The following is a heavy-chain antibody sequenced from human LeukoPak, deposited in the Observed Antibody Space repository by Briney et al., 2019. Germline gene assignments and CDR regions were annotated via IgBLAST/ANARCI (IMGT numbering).Heavy chain of an antibody. V-gene: IGHV1-46*01. J-gene: IGHJ4*02. CDR3: ARTLDY. CDR2: INPGGGST. Sequence: ASVKVSCKASGSTFTSTYIHWVRQAPGQGLEWMGIINPGGGSTIYAQNFKDRLTMTGDTSTSTVYMELRSLRSEDTAFYYCARTLDYWGQGTLVTVSS. CDR1: GSTFTSTY.